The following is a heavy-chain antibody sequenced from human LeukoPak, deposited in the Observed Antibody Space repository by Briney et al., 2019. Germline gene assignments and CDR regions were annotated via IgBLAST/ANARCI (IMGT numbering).Heavy chain of an antibody. CDR3: ASVSHYYDSSGPIIFDY. Sequence: PSETLSLTCTVSGGSISSYYWSWIRQPPGKGLEWIGYIYYSGSTNYNPSLKSRVTISVDTSKNQFSLKLSSVTAADTAVYYCASVSHYYDSSGPIIFDYWGQGTLVTVSS. V-gene: IGHV4-59*01. J-gene: IGHJ4*02. CDR1: GGSISSYY. D-gene: IGHD3-22*01. CDR2: IYYSGST.